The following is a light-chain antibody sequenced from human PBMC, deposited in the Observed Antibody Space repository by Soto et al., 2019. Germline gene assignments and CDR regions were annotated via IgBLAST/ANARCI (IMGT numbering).Light chain of an antibody. Sequence: QPVLTQSPSASASLGASVKLTCTLSSGHSTYAIAWHQQQPEKGPRYLMKLNSDCSHSKGDGIPDRFSGSSSGAERYLSISSLQSEDEADYYCPTWVTGPPWVFGGGTKLAVL. J-gene: IGLJ3*02. CDR1: SGHSTYA. V-gene: IGLV4-69*01. CDR2: LNSDCSH. CDR3: PTWVTGPPWV.